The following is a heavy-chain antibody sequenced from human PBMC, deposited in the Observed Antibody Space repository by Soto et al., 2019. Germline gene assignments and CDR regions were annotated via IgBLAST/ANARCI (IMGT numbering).Heavy chain of an antibody. Sequence: GASVKVSCKASGYTFMSYDINWVRQATGQGLEWMGWMNPNSGNTGYAQKFQGRITMTRNTSINTAYMELSSLRSEDTAVYYCASCPQNCITSSPCCLFFDYSGQGTLVTVST. D-gene: IGHD3-10*01. V-gene: IGHV1-8*01. CDR2: MNPNSGNT. J-gene: IGHJ4*02. CDR3: ASCPQNCITSSPCCLFFDY. CDR1: GYTFMSYD.